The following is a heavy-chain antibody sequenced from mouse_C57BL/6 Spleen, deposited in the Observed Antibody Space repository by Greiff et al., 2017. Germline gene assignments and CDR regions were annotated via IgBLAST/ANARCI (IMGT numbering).Heavy chain of an antibody. CDR2: IYPGDGDT. CDR3: GRGVYGGDYFDY. CDR1: GYAFSSSW. D-gene: IGHD1-1*02. V-gene: IGHV1-82*01. J-gene: IGHJ2*01. Sequence: QVQLQQSGPELVKPGASVKISCKASGYAFSSSWMNWVKQRPGKGLEWIGRIYPGDGDTNYNGKFKGKATLTADKTYSTAYMQLSSLTSEDSAVYCCGRGVYGGDYFDYWGQGTTLTVSS.